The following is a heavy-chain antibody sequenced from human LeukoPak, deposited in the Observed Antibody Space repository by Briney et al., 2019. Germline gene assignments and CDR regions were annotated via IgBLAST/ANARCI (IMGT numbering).Heavy chain of an antibody. CDR3: ARDNDSRDPPHFDY. CDR2: ISVYTGNT. J-gene: IGHJ4*02. D-gene: IGHD3-16*01. Sequence: ASVKVSCKASGYTFSNYAISWVRQAPGQGLEWMGWISVYTGNTKSAQKIQGRVTMTTDTSTSTAYMELRSLRSDDTAVYYCARDNDSRDPPHFDYWGQGTLVTVSS. V-gene: IGHV1-18*01. CDR1: GYTFSNYA.